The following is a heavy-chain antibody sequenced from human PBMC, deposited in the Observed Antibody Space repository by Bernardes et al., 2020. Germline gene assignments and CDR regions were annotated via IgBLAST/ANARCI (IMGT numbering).Heavy chain of an antibody. CDR2: IIPIFGTA. CDR3: ARVYDYGSGGDINYYYYYMDV. D-gene: IGHD3-10*01. J-gene: IGHJ6*03. CDR1: GATFSSYA. V-gene: IGHV1-69*13. Sequence: SVKVSCKASGATFSSYAISWVRQAPGQGLEWMGGIIPIFGTANYAQKFQGRVTITADESTSTAYMELSSLRSEDTAVYYCARVYDYGSGGDINYYYYYMDVWGKGTTVTVSS.